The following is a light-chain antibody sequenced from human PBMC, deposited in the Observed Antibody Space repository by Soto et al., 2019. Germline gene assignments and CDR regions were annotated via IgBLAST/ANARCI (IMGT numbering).Light chain of an antibody. CDR3: QQCNTFPPT. J-gene: IGKJ3*01. Sequence: DIEMTQSPSTLSVSVGDRVTITCRASQSISTWLAWYQQKPGKAPKLLIYDASSLESGVPSRFSGSGSGTDFTLTISGLQPDDFATYYCQQCNTFPPTFGPGTKVHIK. CDR2: DAS. CDR1: QSISTW. V-gene: IGKV1-5*01.